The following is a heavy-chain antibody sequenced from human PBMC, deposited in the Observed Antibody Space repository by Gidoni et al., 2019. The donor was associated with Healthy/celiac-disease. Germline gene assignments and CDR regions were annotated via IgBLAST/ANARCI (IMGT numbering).Heavy chain of an antibody. Sequence: QVQLVQSGAEVKKPGSSVKVSCKASGGTFSSYAISWVRQAPGQGLEWMGGIIPIFGTANYSQKFQGIVTITADKSTSTAYMELSSLRSEDTAVYYCATDMDYYYYYGMDVWGQGTTVTVSS. CDR2: IIPIFGTA. V-gene: IGHV1-69*06. CDR3: ATDMDYYYYYGMDV. J-gene: IGHJ6*02. CDR1: GGTFSSYA. D-gene: IGHD3-9*01.